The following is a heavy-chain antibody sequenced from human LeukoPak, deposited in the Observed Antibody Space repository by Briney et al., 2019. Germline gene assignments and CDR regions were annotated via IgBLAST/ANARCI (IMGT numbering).Heavy chain of an antibody. CDR2: IKKDGSEK. Sequence: GGSLRLSCAASGFTFSNYWMSWVRQAPGKGLEWVANIKKDGSEKYYVDSVKGRFTISRDNAKNSLYLQMNSLRAEDTAVYYCARDWFHAIDYWGQGTLVTVSS. D-gene: IGHD2/OR15-2a*01. CDR1: GFTFSNYW. CDR3: ARDWFHAIDY. V-gene: IGHV3-7*01. J-gene: IGHJ4*02.